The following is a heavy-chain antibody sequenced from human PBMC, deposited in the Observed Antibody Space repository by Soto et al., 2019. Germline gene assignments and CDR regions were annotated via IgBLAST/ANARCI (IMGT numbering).Heavy chain of an antibody. V-gene: IGHV3-53*01. Sequence: EVHLVESGGGLIQPGGSRRLSCAASGFTVGNXXMNSVRQAPGEGLEWVSLMYSGGVXXXAXXVKGRFTMSRDSSXXXXXXXLXSXRAEDTAMYYCTTSPSVGVWGQGTTVTVSS. J-gene: IGHJ6*02. CDR3: TTSPSVGV. CDR2: MYSGGVX. D-gene: IGHD6-19*01. CDR1: GFTVGNXX.